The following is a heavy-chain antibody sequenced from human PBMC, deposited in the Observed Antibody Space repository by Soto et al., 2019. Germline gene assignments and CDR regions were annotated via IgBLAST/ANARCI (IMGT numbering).Heavy chain of an antibody. CDR3: ARDHPKRTYGTCCDY. Sequence: GGSLRLSCSASVFMFSIYEMNWVRQAPGKGLEWVSYISSGGINIHYADSVKGRFTISRDNAKNSLYLQMDNLRAEDTAVYYRARDHPKRTYGTCCDYWCQGNPVTVSP. V-gene: IGHV3-48*03. CDR1: VFMFSIYE. CDR2: ISSGGINI. D-gene: IGHD4-17*01. J-gene: IGHJ4*02.